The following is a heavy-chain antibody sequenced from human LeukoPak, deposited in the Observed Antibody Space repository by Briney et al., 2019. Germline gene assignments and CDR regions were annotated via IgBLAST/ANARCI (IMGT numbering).Heavy chain of an antibody. V-gene: IGHV3-48*04. Sequence: GGALRLSCAASGVTFSSYSMNWVRQAPGKGREWGSYISSSRSTIYYADSVKGRFTISRDNSKNSLYLQMNSLRAEDTAVYYCARDFRLAYCGGDCYYWGQGTLVTVSS. CDR3: ARDFRLAYCGGDCYY. J-gene: IGHJ4*02. CDR1: GVTFSSYS. CDR2: ISSSRSTI. D-gene: IGHD2-21*02.